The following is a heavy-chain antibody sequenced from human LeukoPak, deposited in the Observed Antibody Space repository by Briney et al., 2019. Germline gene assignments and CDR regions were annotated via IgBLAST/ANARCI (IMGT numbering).Heavy chain of an antibody. V-gene: IGHV3-23*01. CDR3: AKVKVMSDYYYDSSGYSYFDY. J-gene: IGHJ4*02. Sequence: GGSLRLSCAASGFTFSSYAMSWVRQAPGKGLEWVSAISGSGGSTYYADSVKGRFTISRDNSKNTLYLQMNSLRAEDTAVYYCAKVKVMSDYYYDSSGYSYFDYWGQGTLATVSS. D-gene: IGHD3-22*01. CDR2: ISGSGGST. CDR1: GFTFSSYA.